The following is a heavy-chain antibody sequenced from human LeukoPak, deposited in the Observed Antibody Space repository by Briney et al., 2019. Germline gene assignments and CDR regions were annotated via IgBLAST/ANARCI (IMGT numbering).Heavy chain of an antibody. J-gene: IGHJ4*02. Sequence: QSGGSLRLSCAASGFTFSSYAMSWVRQAPGKGLEWVSAISGSGGSTYYADSVKGRFTISRDNSKNTLYLQMNSLRAEDTAVYYCAKGGPRANFDWLHPIDYWGQGTLVTVSS. V-gene: IGHV3-23*01. D-gene: IGHD3-9*01. CDR2: ISGSGGST. CDR3: AKGGPRANFDWLHPIDY. CDR1: GFTFSSYA.